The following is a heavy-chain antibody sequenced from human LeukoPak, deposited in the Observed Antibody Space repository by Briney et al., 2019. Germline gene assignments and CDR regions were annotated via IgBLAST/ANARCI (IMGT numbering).Heavy chain of an antibody. J-gene: IGHJ5*02. CDR3: ARANLGSSFDP. Sequence: GGSLRLSCAASGFTFSSYNMIWVRQAPGKGLEWVSSISSSATYIYYTDSLKGRFTISRDNAKNSLYLRMNSLRAEDTAVYYCARANLGSSFDPWGQGILVTVSS. V-gene: IGHV3-21*06. CDR2: ISSSATYI. D-gene: IGHD3-10*01. CDR1: GFTFSSYN.